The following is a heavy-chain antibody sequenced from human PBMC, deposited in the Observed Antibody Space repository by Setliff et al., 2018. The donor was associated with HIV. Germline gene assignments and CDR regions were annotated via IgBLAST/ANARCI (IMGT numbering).Heavy chain of an antibody. J-gene: IGHJ4*02. V-gene: IGHV3-23*01. CDR2: ISGSGGST. CDR3: AAQGVL. CDR1: GFTFSSYA. Sequence: GGSLRLSCAASGFTFSSYAMSWVRQAPGKGLEWVSAISGSGGSTYYADSVKGRFTISRDNAKNSVLLQMNSLRVEDTAVYFCAAQGVLWGQGTQVTVSS.